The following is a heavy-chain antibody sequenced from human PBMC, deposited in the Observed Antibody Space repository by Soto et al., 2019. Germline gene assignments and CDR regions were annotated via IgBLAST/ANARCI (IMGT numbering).Heavy chain of an antibody. D-gene: IGHD5-18*01. CDR3: AKDRRDSYGFYYYGMDV. V-gene: IGHV3-30*18. CDR1: GFTFSSYG. Sequence: QVQLVESGGGVVQPGRSLRLSCAASGFTFSSYGMHWVRQAPGKGLEWVAVISYDGSNKYYADSVKGRFTISRDNSKNTLYLQMNSLRAEDKAVYYCAKDRRDSYGFYYYGMDVWGQGTTVTVSS. CDR2: ISYDGSNK. J-gene: IGHJ6*02.